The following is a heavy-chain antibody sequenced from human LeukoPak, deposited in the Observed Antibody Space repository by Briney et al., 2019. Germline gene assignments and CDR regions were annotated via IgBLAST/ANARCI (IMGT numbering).Heavy chain of an antibody. CDR3: ARDQGGGIDY. CDR1: GFTFSSYA. J-gene: IGHJ4*02. CDR2: ISGSGANT. V-gene: IGHV3-23*01. Sequence: PGGSLRLSCAASGFTFSSYAMSWVRQAPGKGLEWVSVISGSGANTYYANSVRGRFTISRDNSRNTLYLQISSLGADDTAVYYCARDQGGGIDYWGQGTLVTVSS. D-gene: IGHD4-23*01.